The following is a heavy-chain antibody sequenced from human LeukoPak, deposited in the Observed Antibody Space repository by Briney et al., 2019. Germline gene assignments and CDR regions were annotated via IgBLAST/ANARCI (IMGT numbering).Heavy chain of an antibody. CDR3: ASQIAAAGTYLTPHY. D-gene: IGHD6-13*01. Sequence: PGGSLRLSCAASGFXFRSYAISWVRQAPGEGLEWDSAISDSGGRTYYAVSVEGRFTISRDNSKNTLYLQLNSLRAEDTAVYYCASQIAAAGTYLTPHYWGQGTLVTVSS. CDR1: GFXFRSYA. CDR2: ISDSGGRT. V-gene: IGHV3-23*01. J-gene: IGHJ4*02.